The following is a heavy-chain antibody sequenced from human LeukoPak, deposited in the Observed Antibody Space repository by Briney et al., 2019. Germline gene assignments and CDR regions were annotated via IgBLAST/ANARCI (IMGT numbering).Heavy chain of an antibody. J-gene: IGHJ3*02. CDR3: AKGRMINSGAFDI. D-gene: IGHD3-22*01. CDR1: GFTFSSYA. V-gene: IGHV3-23*01. Sequence: PGGSLRLSCAASGFTFSSYAMSWVRQAPGKGLEWVSAISGSGGSTYYADSVKGRFTIPRDNSKNTLYLQMNSLRAEDTAVYYCAKGRMINSGAFDIWGQGTMVTVSS. CDR2: ISGSGGST.